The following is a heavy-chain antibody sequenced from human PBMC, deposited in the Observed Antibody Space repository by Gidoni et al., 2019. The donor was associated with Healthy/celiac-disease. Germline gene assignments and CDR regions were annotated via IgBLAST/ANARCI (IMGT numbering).Heavy chain of an antibody. V-gene: IGHV3-33*01. D-gene: IGHD3-16*01. J-gene: IGHJ4*02. CDR3: AGDGPVNTYYDYIWWIPGDY. CDR1: GLTFRSYG. Sequence: QVQLVEPGGGVVPPGRSLRLSCAASGLTFRSYGMTWVRKAPGAGLEWVAVIWYDGMNKYYADSVKGRFTISRDNSKNTLYRQMNSLRAEDTAVYYCAGDGPVNTYYDYIWWIPGDYWGQGTLVTVSS. CDR2: IWYDGMNK.